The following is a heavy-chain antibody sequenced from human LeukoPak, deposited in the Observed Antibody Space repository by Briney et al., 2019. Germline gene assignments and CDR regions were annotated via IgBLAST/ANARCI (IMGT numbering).Heavy chain of an antibody. V-gene: IGHV1-2*02. CDR3: ARVHRGYDPLDY. CDR2: INPYTGDT. J-gene: IGHJ4*02. D-gene: IGHD5-12*01. CDR1: GYTLTGYY. Sequence: ASVKVSCKASGYTLTGYYIHWVRQAPGQGLEWMGWINPYTGDTNSAQKFQGRVTMTRDTSISTAYMELSRLRSDDTAVYYCARVHRGYDPLDYWGQGTLVTVSS.